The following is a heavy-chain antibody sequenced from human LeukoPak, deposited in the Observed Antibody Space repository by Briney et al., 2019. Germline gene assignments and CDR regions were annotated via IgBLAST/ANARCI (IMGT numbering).Heavy chain of an antibody. CDR1: GFSFTSYT. J-gene: IGHJ4*02. CDR2: VSFDANNK. V-gene: IGHV3-30*04. CDR3: ARDRVITMVRANIDY. Sequence: PGMSLKLSCAASGFSFTSYTIHWVRQAPGKGLEWVAAVSFDANNKYYRDSVKGRFTISRDNSKNTVSLQMNSLRPEDTAMYYCARDRVITMVRANIDYWGQGILVIVSP. D-gene: IGHD3-10*01.